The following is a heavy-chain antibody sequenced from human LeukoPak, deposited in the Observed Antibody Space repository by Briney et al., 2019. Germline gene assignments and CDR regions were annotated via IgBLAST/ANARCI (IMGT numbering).Heavy chain of an antibody. J-gene: IGHJ4*02. V-gene: IGHV1-2*02. D-gene: IGHD3-10*01. CDR2: INPNSGGT. Sequence: GASVKVSCKASGYTFTGYYMHWVRQAPGQGLEWMGWINPNSGGTSYAQKFQGRVTMTRDTSTSTAYMELSSLRSEDTAVYYCARSRRFYGSGSYYSGYFDYWGQGTLVTVSS. CDR3: ARSRRFYGSGSYYSGYFDY. CDR1: GYTFTGYY.